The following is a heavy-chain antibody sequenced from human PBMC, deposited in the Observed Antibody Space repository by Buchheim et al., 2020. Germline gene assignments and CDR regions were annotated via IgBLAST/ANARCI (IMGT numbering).Heavy chain of an antibody. D-gene: IGHD2-2*01. CDR3: ARDGEGCSSTSCPYYYYGMDV. CDR2: IYHSGST. V-gene: IGHV4-4*02. CDR1: GGSISSSNW. J-gene: IGHJ6*02. Sequence: QVQLQESGPGLVKPSGTLSLTCAVSGGSISSSNWWSWVRQPPGKGLEWIGEIYHSGSTNYNPSLKSRVTISVAKSKNQFSLKLSSVTAADTAVYYCARDGEGCSSTSCPYYYYGMDVWGQGTT.